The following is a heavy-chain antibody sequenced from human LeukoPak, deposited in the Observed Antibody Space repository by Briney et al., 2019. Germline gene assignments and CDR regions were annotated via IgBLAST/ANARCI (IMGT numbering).Heavy chain of an antibody. CDR2: ISAYNGNT. Sequence: ASVKVSCKASGYTFTSYGISWVRQAPGQGREWMGWISAYNGNTNYAQKLQGRVTMTTDTSTSTAYMELRSLRSDDTAVYYCARVGSTGYGPPYYYYGMDVWGQGTTVTVSS. D-gene: IGHD5-18*01. J-gene: IGHJ6*02. CDR3: ARVGSTGYGPPYYYYGMDV. CDR1: GYTFTSYG. V-gene: IGHV1-18*01.